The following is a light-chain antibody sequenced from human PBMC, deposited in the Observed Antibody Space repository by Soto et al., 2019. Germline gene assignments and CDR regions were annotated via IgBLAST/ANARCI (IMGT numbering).Light chain of an antibody. CDR1: QDINSW. J-gene: IGKJ4*01. Sequence: DIQMTQSPSSVSASVGDRVTITCRASQDINSWLIWYQQNPGKAPKVLIYMASRLQTGVPSRFSGRGSGTDFSLTISNLQHEDFATYFCQQCKAFPLPFGGGTKVDIK. CDR2: MAS. V-gene: IGKV1-12*01. CDR3: QQCKAFPLP.